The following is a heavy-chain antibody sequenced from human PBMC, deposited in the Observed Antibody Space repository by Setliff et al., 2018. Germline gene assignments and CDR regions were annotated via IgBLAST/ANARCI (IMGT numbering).Heavy chain of an antibody. CDR3: ARAMYSSSWYGAFDI. Sequence: SETLSLTCTVSGGSISSYYWNWIRQPPGKGLEWIGYIHYSGSPNYHPSLKSRVSTSVDTSQNQISLKLSAVTAADTAVYYCARAMYSSSWYGAFDIWGQGTMVTV. J-gene: IGHJ3*02. CDR2: IHYSGSP. CDR1: GGSISSYY. D-gene: IGHD6-13*01. V-gene: IGHV4-59*01.